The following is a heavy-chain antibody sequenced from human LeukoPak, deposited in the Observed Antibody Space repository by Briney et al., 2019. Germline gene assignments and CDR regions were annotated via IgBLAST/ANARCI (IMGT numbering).Heavy chain of an antibody. CDR3: AEGGLDP. V-gene: IGHV4-39*01. CDR2: IYYSGGT. Sequence: SSETLSLTCTVSGGSINSSSYYWGWIRQPPGKGLEWIGSIYYSGGTYYSPSLKSRVTISVDTSKNQFSLKLSSVTAADTAVYYCAEGGLDPWGQGTLVTVSP. CDR1: GGSINSSSYY. J-gene: IGHJ5*02. D-gene: IGHD3-16*01.